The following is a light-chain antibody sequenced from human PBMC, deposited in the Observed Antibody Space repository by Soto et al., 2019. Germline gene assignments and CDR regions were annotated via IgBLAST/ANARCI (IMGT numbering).Light chain of an antibody. Sequence: EVVLTQSPVTLSLSPGERATLSCRASQSFRGLLAWYQQKPGQAPRLLIYGASNRATGIPDRFSGSGSGTDFTLTISRLEPEDFAAYYCQQYGSSGTFGQGTKVDIK. CDR1: QSFRGL. CDR2: GAS. V-gene: IGKV3-20*01. J-gene: IGKJ1*01. CDR3: QQYGSSGT.